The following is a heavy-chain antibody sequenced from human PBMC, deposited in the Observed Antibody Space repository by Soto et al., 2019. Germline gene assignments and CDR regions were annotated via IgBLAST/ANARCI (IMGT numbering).Heavy chain of an antibody. CDR1: GFPLSDYG. Sequence: QVQLVESGGGVVQPGKSLRLSCEVSGFPLSDYGMHWVRQAPGKGLEWVAVLWSDGANSFYAGPVMGRFTVSRDTSKNTLFLEVESLRVDDTGVYYCARELEYYDYFGLDVWGQGTTVIVSS. D-gene: IGHD6-6*01. CDR3: ARELEYYDYFGLDV. V-gene: IGHV3-33*01. J-gene: IGHJ6*02. CDR2: LWSDGANS.